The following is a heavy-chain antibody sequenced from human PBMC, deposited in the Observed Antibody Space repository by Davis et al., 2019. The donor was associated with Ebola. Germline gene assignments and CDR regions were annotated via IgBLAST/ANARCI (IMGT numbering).Heavy chain of an antibody. J-gene: IGHJ3*02. V-gene: IGHV5-51*01. CDR1: GYSFTSYW. CDR3: ARSRIAAAVDAFDI. CDR2: IYPGDSDT. Sequence: GESLMISCKGSGYSFTSYWIGWVRQMPGKGLEWMGIIYPGDSDTSYSPSFQGQVTISADKSISTAYLQWSSLKASDTAMYYCARSRIAAAVDAFDIWGQGTMVTVSS. D-gene: IGHD6-13*01.